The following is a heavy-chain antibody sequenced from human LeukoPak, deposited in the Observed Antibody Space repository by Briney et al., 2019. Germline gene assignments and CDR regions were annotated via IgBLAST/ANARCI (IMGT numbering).Heavy chain of an antibody. CDR2: IKSKTDGGTT. CDR3: TTDGYCSSTSCSDAFDI. Sequence: GGSLRLSCAASGFTFSNAWMSWVRQAPGKGLEWVGRIKSKTDGGTTDYAAPVKGRFTISRDDSKNTLYLQMNSLKTEDTAVYYCTTDGYCSSTSCSDAFDIWGQGTMVTVSS. D-gene: IGHD2-2*03. CDR1: GFTFSNAW. V-gene: IGHV3-15*01. J-gene: IGHJ3*02.